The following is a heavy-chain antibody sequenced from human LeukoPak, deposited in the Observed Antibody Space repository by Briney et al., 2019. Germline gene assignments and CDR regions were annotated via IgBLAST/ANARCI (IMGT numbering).Heavy chain of an antibody. J-gene: IGHJ3*02. D-gene: IGHD6-19*01. CDR3: VVGSGWNDAFDI. CDR2: IYPGDSDT. CDR1: GYSFTSYW. Sequence: GEPLKISCKGSGYSFTSYWIGWVRQMPGKGLEWMGIIYPGDSDTRYSPSFQGQVTTSADKSLSTAYLQWCSLKASHTALCSCVVGSGWNDAFDIWGQGTMVTVSS. V-gene: IGHV5-51*01.